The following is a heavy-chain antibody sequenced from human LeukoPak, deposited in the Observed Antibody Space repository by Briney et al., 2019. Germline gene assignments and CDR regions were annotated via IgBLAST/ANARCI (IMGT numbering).Heavy chain of an antibody. J-gene: IGHJ4*02. V-gene: IGHV4-34*01. D-gene: IGHD3-3*01. CDR2: INHSGST. CDR1: GGSFSGYY. CDR3: ARGLAGGRITIFGVVIREVAFDY. Sequence: PSETLSLTCAVYGGSFSGYYWSWIRQPSGKGMEWIGEINHSGSTNYNPSLKSRVTISVDTSKNQFSLKLSSVTAADTAVYYCARGLAGGRITIFGVVIREVAFDYWGQGTLVTVSS.